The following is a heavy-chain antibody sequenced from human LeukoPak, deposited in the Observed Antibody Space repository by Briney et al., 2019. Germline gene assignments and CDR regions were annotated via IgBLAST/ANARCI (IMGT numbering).Heavy chain of an antibody. CDR3: AKDRFTYYDTSGHDY. CDR2: IKQDGSEK. CDR1: GFTFSSYW. Sequence: GGSLRLSCAASGFTFSSYWMSWVRQAPGKGLEWVANIKQDGSEKYYVDSVKGRFTISRDNAKNSLYLQMYSLRAEDTAVYYCAKDRFTYYDTSGHDYWGQGTLVTVSS. V-gene: IGHV3-7*01. D-gene: IGHD3-22*01. J-gene: IGHJ4*02.